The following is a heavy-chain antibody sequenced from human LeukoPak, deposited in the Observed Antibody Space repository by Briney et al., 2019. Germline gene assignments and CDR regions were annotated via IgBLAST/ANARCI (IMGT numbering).Heavy chain of an antibody. D-gene: IGHD3-9*01. V-gene: IGHV4-59*01. CDR3: ARMTGILTGYYPDAFDI. J-gene: IGHJ3*02. Sequence: PSETLSLTCTVSGGSISSYYWSWIRQPPGKGLEWIGYIYYSGSTNYNPSLKSRVTISVDTSKNQLSLKLSSVTAADTAVYYCARMTGILTGYYPDAFDIWGQGTMVTVSS. CDR1: GGSISSYY. CDR2: IYYSGST.